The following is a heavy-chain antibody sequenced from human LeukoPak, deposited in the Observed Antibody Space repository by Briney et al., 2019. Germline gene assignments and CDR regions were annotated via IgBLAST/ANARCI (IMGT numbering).Heavy chain of an antibody. CDR2: INPNSGGT. V-gene: IGHV1-2*02. Sequence: ASVKVSCKASGYTFTSYYMHWVRQAPGQGLEWMGWINPNSGGTNYAQKFQGRVTMTRDTSISTAYMELSRLRSDDTAVYYCARGEGYYDSSGYTYWGQGTLVTVSS. CDR3: ARGEGYYDSSGYTY. CDR1: GYTFTSYY. J-gene: IGHJ4*02. D-gene: IGHD3-22*01.